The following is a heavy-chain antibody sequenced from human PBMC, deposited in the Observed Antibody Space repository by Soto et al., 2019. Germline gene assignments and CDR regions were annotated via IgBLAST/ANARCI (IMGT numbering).Heavy chain of an antibody. CDR1: GFTFSTYT. CDR3: ARGPFSGSTFDY. D-gene: IGHD5-12*01. CDR2: INFSGSIT. Sequence: EVQLVESGGGLVNPGGSLRLSCAASGFTFSTYTMNWVRQAPGKGLEWVSSINFSGSITYYADSVKGRFTLSRDNTKKLLYLQMNSLRADDTAVYYCARGPFSGSTFDYWGQGSLVTVSS. J-gene: IGHJ4*02. V-gene: IGHV3-21*02.